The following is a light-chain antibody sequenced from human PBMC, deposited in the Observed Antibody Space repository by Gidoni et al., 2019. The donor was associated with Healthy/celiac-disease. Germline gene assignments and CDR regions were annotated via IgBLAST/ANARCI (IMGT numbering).Light chain of an antibody. V-gene: IGKV3-20*01. Sequence: EIVLTQSPGTLSLSPGERATLSCRASQSVSSSYLAWYQQKPGHAPRLLIYGASSRATGIPDRFSGSGSGTVFTLTISRLEPEDFAVYYCQQYGSSPETFGQGTKVEIK. CDR1: QSVSSSY. CDR2: GAS. CDR3: QQYGSSPET. J-gene: IGKJ1*01.